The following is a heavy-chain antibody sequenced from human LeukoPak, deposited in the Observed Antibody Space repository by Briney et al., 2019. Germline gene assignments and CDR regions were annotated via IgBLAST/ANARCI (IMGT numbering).Heavy chain of an antibody. D-gene: IGHD3-9*01. CDR1: GFTFSSYG. CDR3: AKWGFPYDILTGYYAYFDY. V-gene: IGHV3-23*01. Sequence: GGTLRLSCAASGFTFSSYGMGWVRQAPGKGLEWVSAISGSGGSTYYADSVKGRFTISRDNSKNTLYLQMNSLRAEGTAVYYCAKWGFPYDILTGYYAYFDYWGQGTLVTVSS. CDR2: ISGSGGST. J-gene: IGHJ4*02.